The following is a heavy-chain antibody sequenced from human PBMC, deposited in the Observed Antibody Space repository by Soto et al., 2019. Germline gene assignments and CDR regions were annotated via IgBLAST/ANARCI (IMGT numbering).Heavy chain of an antibody. CDR2: MNAKSGDT. V-gene: IGHV1-8*01. CDR1: GYTFSDFD. J-gene: IGHJ6*02. D-gene: IGHD3-16*01. CDR3: ARGNPFNYAGFDV. Sequence: QAHLEQSGAELKRPGASVKVSCKACGYTFSDFDINWLRQASGQGPEWMGWMNAKSGDTFFAQRFQGKFNMTWDTSLSTAYMEVGSLTSDDTAIYYCARGNPFNYAGFDVWGQGTTVAVSS.